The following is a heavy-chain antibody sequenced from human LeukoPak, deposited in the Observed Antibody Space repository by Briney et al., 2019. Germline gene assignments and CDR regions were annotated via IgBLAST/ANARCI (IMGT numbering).Heavy chain of an antibody. V-gene: IGHV3-74*01. CDR2: INSDGSST. J-gene: IGHJ6*02. CDR1: GFTFSSYW. Sequence: GGSLRLSCAASGFTFSSYWMHWVRQAPGKGLVWDSRINSDGSSTNYADSVKGRFTISRDNAKNTLYLQMNSLRAEDTAVYYCASGYNYGYYYYGMDVWGQGTTVTVSS. CDR3: ASGYNYGYYYYGMDV. D-gene: IGHD5-18*01.